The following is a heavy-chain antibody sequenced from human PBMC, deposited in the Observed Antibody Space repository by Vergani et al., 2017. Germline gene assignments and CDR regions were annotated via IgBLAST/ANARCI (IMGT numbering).Heavy chain of an antibody. V-gene: IGHV4-39*01. CDR1: GGSISSGDHC. Sequence: QVQLQESGPGLVKPSETLSLTCAVSGGSISSGDHCWTWIRQPPGKGLEWIGSIYHSGSTHYHPSLKSRVTISVDTSKNDFSLKVTSVTAADTAVYSCTRQPQEGASGPPSVPTWGQGISVIVSS. J-gene: IGHJ4*02. D-gene: IGHD5-12*01. CDR3: TRQPQEGASGPPSVPT. CDR2: IYHSGST.